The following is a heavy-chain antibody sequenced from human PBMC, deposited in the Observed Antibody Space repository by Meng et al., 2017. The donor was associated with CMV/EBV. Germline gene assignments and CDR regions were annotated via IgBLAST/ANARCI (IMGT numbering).Heavy chain of an antibody. J-gene: IGHJ4*02. Sequence: GGSLRLSWAASGFTFSSYDMHWVRQATGKGLEWVSAIGTAGDTYYPGSVKGRFTISRENAKISLYLQMNSLRAGDTAVYYCARSNWNYFDYWGQGTLVTVSS. CDR2: IGTAGDT. CDR3: ARSNWNYFDY. CDR1: GFTFSSYD. D-gene: IGHD1-20*01. V-gene: IGHV3-13*01.